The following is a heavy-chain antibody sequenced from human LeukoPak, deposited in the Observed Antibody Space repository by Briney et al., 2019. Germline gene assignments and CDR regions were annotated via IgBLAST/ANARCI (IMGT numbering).Heavy chain of an antibody. J-gene: IGHJ4*02. CDR2: INPNSGGT. D-gene: IGHD6-6*01. V-gene: IGHV1-2*02. CDR1: GYTFTGYY. CDR3: ARVIVGSSSSDIDY. Sequence: ASVKASCKASGYTFTGYYMHWVRQAPGQGLEWMGWINPNSGGTNYAQKFQGRVTMTRDTSISTAYMELSRLRSDATAVYYCARVIVGSSSSDIDYWGQGTLVTVSS.